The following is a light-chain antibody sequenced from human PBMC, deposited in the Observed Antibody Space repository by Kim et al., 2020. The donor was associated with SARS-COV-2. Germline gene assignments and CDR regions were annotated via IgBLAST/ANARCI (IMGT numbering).Light chain of an antibody. CDR1: QNIRSS. CDR2: DAS. Sequence: DIQMTQSPSSLSASVGDRVTMTCRASQNIRSSLNWYQQKPGKAPELLIYDASTSQSGVASRFSGSGSGTDFTLTISSLQPEDFATYYCQQSFSAPRTFGGGTKLEI. V-gene: IGKV1-39*01. J-gene: IGKJ4*01. CDR3: QQSFSAPRT.